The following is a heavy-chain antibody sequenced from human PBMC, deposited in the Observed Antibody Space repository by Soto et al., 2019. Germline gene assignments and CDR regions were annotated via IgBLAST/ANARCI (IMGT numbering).Heavy chain of an antibody. V-gene: IGHV3-33*01. J-gene: IGHJ3*02. CDR3: ARHLKRYLSTRPDDAFDI. Sequence: GGSLRLSCAASGFTFSSYGMHWVRQAPGKGLEWVAVIWYDGSNKYYADSVKGRFTISRDNSKNTLYLQMNSLRAEDTAVYYCARHLKRYLSTRPDDAFDIWGQGTMVTVSS. D-gene: IGHD3-9*01. CDR1: GFTFSSYG. CDR2: IWYDGSNK.